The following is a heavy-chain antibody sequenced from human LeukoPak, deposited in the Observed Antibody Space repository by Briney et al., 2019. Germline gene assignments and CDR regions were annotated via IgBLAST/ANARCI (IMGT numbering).Heavy chain of an antibody. CDR3: ANNIVLIVYANNNWFDP. V-gene: IGHV4-39*01. CDR2: IYYSGST. D-gene: IGHD2-8*01. CDR1: GGSISSSSYY. J-gene: IGHJ5*02. Sequence: SETLFLTCTVSGGSISSSSYYWGWIHQPPGKGLEWIGSIYYSGSTYYNPSLKSRVTISVDTSKNQFSLKLSSVTAADTAVYYCANNIVLIVYANNNWFDPWGRGTLVTVSS.